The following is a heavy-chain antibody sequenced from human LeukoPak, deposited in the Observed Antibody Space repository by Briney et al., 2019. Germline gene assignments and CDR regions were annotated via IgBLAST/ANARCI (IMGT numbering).Heavy chain of an antibody. D-gene: IGHD2-2*01. CDR1: GFTFSSYS. CDR3: ARDLQLTGAADY. CDR2: ISSSSSYI. J-gene: IGHJ4*02. V-gene: IGHV3-21*01. Sequence: GGSLRLSCAASGFTFSSYSMNWVRQAPGKGLGWVSSISSSSSYIYYADSVKGRFTISRDNAKKSLSLQMNSLRAEDTAVYYCARDLQLTGAADYWGQGTLVTVSS.